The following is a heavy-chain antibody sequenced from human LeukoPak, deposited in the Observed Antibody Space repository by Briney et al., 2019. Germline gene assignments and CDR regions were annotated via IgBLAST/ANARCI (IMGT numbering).Heavy chain of an antibody. D-gene: IGHD4-11*01. CDR1: GGSTSIYY. V-gene: IGHV4-59*01. J-gene: IGHJ3*02. CDR2: IFYSGTT. CDR3: ARAGDYNAFDI. Sequence: KPSETLSLTCTVSGGSTSIYYWSWIRQPPGKGLEWIGYIFYSGTTNYNPSLKSRVIISVDTSKSQFSLKLSSVTAADTAVYYCARAGDYNAFDIWGQGTMVTVSS.